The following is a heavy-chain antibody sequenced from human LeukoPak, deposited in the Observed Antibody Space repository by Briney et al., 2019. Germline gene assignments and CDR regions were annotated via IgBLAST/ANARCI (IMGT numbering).Heavy chain of an antibody. CDR3: ARVTPYGSGTVWGAFDI. D-gene: IGHD3-10*01. J-gene: IGHJ3*02. CDR2: IIPIFGTA. CDR1: GGTFSSYA. V-gene: IGHV1-69*13. Sequence: ASVKVSCKASGGTFSSYAISWVRQAPGQGLEWMGGIIPIFGTANYAQKFQGRVTITADESTSTAYMELSSLRSEDTAVYYCARVTPYGSGTVWGAFDIWGQGTMVTVSS.